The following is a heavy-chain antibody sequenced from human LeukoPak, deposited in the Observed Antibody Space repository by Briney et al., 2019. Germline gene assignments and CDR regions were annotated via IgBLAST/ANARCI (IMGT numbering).Heavy chain of an antibody. J-gene: IGHJ3*02. V-gene: IGHV1-46*03. CDR3: ARQLAVDASDI. CDR1: GYTFTSYY. CDR2: INPSGGST. D-gene: IGHD6-6*01. Sequence: ASVKVSCKASGYTFTSYYMHWVRQAPGQGLEWMGIINPSGGSTSYAQKFQGRVTMTRDTSTSTVYMELSSLRSEDTAGYYCARQLAVDASDIWGQGTMLTVSS.